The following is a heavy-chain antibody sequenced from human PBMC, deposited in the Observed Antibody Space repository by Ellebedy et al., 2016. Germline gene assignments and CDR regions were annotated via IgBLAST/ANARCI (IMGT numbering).Heavy chain of an antibody. Sequence: GGSLRLSXAASGFTFWGYAMHWVRQTPGKGLEWVAGITWNGGYIGYAGSVQGRFVISRDNTKSSLSLEMQSLRAEDTAVYYCVKDGFVVLEATRSPYNDCWGQGTLVTVSS. V-gene: IGHV3-9*01. D-gene: IGHD1-26*01. CDR3: VKDGFVVLEATRSPYNDC. J-gene: IGHJ4*02. CDR1: GFTFWGYA. CDR2: ITWNGGYI.